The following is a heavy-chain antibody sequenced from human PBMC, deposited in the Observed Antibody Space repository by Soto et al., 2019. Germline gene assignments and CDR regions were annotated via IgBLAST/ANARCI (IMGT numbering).Heavy chain of an antibody. D-gene: IGHD6-19*01. CDR3: ARSVEGHFDY. CDR1: GFTFSVYS. CDR2: ITSDTKTI. Sequence: EVQLVESGGGLVQRGGSLRLSCVASGFTFSVYSMNWFRRAPGKGLEWFSYITSDTKTIKYADSVKGRFTISRDNAKNSVYLQMNSLRDEDTAVYYCARSVEGHFDYWGQGTVVTVSS. V-gene: IGHV3-48*02. J-gene: IGHJ4*02.